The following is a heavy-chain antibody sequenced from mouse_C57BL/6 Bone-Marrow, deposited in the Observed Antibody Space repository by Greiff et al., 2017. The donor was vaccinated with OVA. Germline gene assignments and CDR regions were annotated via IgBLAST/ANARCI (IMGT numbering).Heavy chain of an antibody. D-gene: IGHD1-1*01. CDR2: IHPNSGST. J-gene: IGHJ4*01. Sequence: VQLQQPGAELVKPGASVKLSCKASGYTFTSYWMHWVKQRPGQGLEWIGMIHPNSGSTNYNEKFKSKATLTVDKSSRTAYMQLSSLTSEDSAVYSGAQRALLTYYARDYWGQGTSVTVSS. CDR1: GYTFTSYW. CDR3: AQRALLTYYARDY. V-gene: IGHV1-64*01.